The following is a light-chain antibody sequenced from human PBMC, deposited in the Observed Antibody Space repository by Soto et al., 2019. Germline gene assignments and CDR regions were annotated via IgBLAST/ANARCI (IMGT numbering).Light chain of an antibody. J-gene: IGKJ1*01. CDR3: QQSYRRPRT. CDR1: QTVSKF. Sequence: DTQMTQSPSTLPASVGDRVTIPCRASQTVSKFLNWYRQRPEKAPELLVYATSHLQGGVPSRFSGTGSGTDFTLAISSLQPEDFATYYCQQSYRRPRTFGHGTTV. CDR2: ATS. V-gene: IGKV1-39*01.